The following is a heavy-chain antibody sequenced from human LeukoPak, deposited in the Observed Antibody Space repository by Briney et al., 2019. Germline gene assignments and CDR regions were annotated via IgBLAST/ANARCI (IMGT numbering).Heavy chain of an antibody. CDR1: GFTFSSYW. J-gene: IGHJ5*02. CDR2: IKQDGSEK. Sequence: PGGSLRLSCAASGFTFSSYWMSWVRQAPGKGLEWVANIKQDGSEKYYVDSVKGRFTISRDNAKNSLYLQMNSLRAEDTAVYYCARTRAVAGSFWFDPWGQGTLVTVS. CDR3: ARTRAVAGSFWFDP. V-gene: IGHV3-7*01. D-gene: IGHD6-19*01.